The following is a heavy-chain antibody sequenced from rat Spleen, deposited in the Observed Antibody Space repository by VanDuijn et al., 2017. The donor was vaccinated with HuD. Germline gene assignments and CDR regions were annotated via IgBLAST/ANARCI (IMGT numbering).Heavy chain of an antibody. CDR2: ISYDNYST. CDR3: ARQGTRWYYFDY. J-gene: IGHJ2*01. Sequence: EVQLVESGGGLVQPGRSMKLSCAASGFTFSNYDMAWVRQAPKKGLEWVATISYDNYSTYHRDSVRGRFTISRDNAKNTLYLQMDSLRSEDTATYYCARQGTRWYYFDYWGQGVMVTVSS. CDR1: GFTFSNYD. D-gene: IGHD1-1*01. V-gene: IGHV5-7*01.